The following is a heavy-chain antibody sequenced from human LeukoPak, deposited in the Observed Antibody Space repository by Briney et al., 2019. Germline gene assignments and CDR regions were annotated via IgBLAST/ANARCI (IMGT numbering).Heavy chain of an antibody. V-gene: IGHV3-64D*09. Sequence: PGGSLRLSCSASGFTFSSHAMHWVRRTPGKGLEYVSGISSDGDSTYYADSVKGRFIISRDNSKNTLYLQMSSLRAEDTAVYYCVKADYYDTSNYYYRYFQYWGQGTLVTVSS. J-gene: IGHJ1*01. CDR3: VKADYYDTSNYYYRYFQY. CDR2: ISSDGDST. CDR1: GFTFSSHA. D-gene: IGHD3-22*01.